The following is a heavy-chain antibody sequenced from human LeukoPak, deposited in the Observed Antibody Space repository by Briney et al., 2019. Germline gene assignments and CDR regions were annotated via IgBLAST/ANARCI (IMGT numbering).Heavy chain of an antibody. CDR2: IESDGTST. CDR3: ARDQYSSTWYRGAFDI. V-gene: IGHV3-74*01. CDR1: GFTFTTSW. Sequence: PGGSLRLSCAASGFTFTTSWMHWLRQAPGKGLVWVSRIESDGTSTTYADCVEGRLTISRDNAKNTLYLQMNSLRAEDTAVYYCARDQYSSTWYRGAFDIWGQGTMVSVSS. D-gene: IGHD6-13*01. J-gene: IGHJ3*02.